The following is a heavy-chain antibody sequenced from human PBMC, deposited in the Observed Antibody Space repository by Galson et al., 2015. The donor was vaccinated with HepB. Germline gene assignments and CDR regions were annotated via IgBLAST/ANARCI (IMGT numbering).Heavy chain of an antibody. Sequence: SVKVSCKASGGTFSSYAISWVRQAPGQGLEWMGGIIPIFGTANYAQKFQGRVTITADESTSTAYMELSSLRSEDTAVYYCARDPGVVPAAKRYYYYMDVWGQGTTVTVSS. D-gene: IGHD2-2*01. J-gene: IGHJ6*03. CDR1: GGTFSSYA. CDR3: ARDPGVVPAAKRYYYYMDV. CDR2: IIPIFGTA. V-gene: IGHV1-69*13.